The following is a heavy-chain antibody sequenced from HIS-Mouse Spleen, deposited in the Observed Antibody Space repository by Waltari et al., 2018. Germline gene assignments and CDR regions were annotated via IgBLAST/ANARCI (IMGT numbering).Heavy chain of an antibody. CDR3: AREIPYSSSWYDWYFDL. CDR2: IYYSGST. CDR1: GGSFSRSSYY. V-gene: IGHV4-39*07. D-gene: IGHD6-13*01. J-gene: IGHJ2*01. Sequence: QLQLQESGPGLVKPWETLSLTCTVSGGSFSRSSYYWVWTRQPPGKGLEWIGSIYYSGSTYYNPSLKSRVTISVDTSKNQFSLKLSSVTAADTAVYYCAREIPYSSSWYDWYFDLWGRGTLVTVSS.